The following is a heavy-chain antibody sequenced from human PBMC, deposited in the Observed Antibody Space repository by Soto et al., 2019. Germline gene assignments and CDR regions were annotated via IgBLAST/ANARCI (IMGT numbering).Heavy chain of an antibody. D-gene: IGHD1-26*01. CDR3: TTAAGPTADS. CDR1: GSTFSKAW. CDR2: IKSKTEGGTT. V-gene: IGHV3-15*01. Sequence: QLVESGGGLVEPGGFLRLSCVDSGSTFSKAWMSWVRQAPGKGLEWIGRIKSKTEGGTTQYAAAVKGRFTISRDDSKRTLFLQMTSLESGDTVIYYCTTAAGPTADSWGQGTLVAVS. J-gene: IGHJ4*02.